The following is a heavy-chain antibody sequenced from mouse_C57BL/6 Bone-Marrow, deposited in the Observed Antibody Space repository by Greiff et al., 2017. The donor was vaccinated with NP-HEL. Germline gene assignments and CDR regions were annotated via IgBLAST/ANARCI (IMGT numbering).Heavy chain of an antibody. CDR1: GFTFTNTY. Sequence: EVQLQQSVAELVRPGASVKLSCTASGFTFTNTYMHWVKQRPEQGLEWIGRIDPANGNTKYAPKFQGKATITVDTSSNTAYLQLSSLTSEDTAVYYCANDGYWRGWYFDVWGTGTTVTVSS. CDR3: ANDGYWRGWYFDV. V-gene: IGHV14-3*01. CDR2: IDPANGNT. J-gene: IGHJ1*03. D-gene: IGHD2-3*01.